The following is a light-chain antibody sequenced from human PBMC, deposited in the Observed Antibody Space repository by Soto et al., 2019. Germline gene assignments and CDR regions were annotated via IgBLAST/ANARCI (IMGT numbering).Light chain of an antibody. CDR1: QSVSSSY. J-gene: IGKJ5*01. V-gene: IGKV3-20*01. Sequence: EIVLTQSPGTLSLSPGERATLSCRASQSVSSSYLAWYQQKPGQAPRLLIYGASSRATGIPDRFSGSGSGTDVTRTISRLEPEDFEMYYCQQYGSSPITFGQGTRLESK. CDR2: GAS. CDR3: QQYGSSPIT.